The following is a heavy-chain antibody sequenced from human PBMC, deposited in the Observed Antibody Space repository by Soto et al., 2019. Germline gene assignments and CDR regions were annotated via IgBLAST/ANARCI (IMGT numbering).Heavy chain of an antibody. J-gene: IGHJ4*02. V-gene: IGHV3-11*06. Sequence: GGSLRLSCAASGFVFYDYYMSWIRQAPGKGLEWISYISSSGSYTNFADSVKGRFTISRDNAKNSLYLHMNSLRVEDTAVYYCVRRTGDHRYYFDFWGQGTLVTVSS. CDR2: ISSSGSYT. CDR3: VRRTGDHRYYFDF. D-gene: IGHD7-27*01. CDR1: GFVFYDYY.